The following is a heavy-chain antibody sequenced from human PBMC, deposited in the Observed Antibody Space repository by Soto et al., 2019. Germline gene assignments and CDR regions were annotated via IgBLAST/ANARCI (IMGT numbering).Heavy chain of an antibody. CDR3: ASTPRYDYGDYDYYYMDV. CDR1: GFTFSSYW. V-gene: IGHV3-7*01. Sequence: GGSLRLSCAASGFTFSSYWMSWVRQAPGKGLEWVANIKQDGSEKYYVDSVKGRFTISRDNAKNSLYLQMNSLRAEDTAVYYCASTPRYDYGDYDYYYMDVWGKGTTVTVSS. J-gene: IGHJ6*03. CDR2: IKQDGSEK. D-gene: IGHD4-17*01.